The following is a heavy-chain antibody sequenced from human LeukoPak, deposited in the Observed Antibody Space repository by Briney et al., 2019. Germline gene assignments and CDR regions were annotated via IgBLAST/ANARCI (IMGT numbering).Heavy chain of an antibody. CDR1: GFTLSSDA. CDR2: INNSGDRT. CDR3: AKGRSDIDY. J-gene: IGHJ4*02. V-gene: IGHV3-23*01. D-gene: IGHD3-22*01. Sequence: PGESLRLSCAASGFTLSSDAMSWVRQAPGKGLEWVSGINNSGDRTYYADSVKGRLTISRDIPKNTLYLQMNSLRAEDTAVYYCAKGRSDIDYWGEGILVTVSS.